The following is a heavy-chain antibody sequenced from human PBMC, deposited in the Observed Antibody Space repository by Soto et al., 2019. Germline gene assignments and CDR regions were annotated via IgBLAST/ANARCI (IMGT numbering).Heavy chain of an antibody. Sequence: EVQLVESGGGLVQPGGSLRLSCAASGFTFSSYWMSWVRQAPGRGLEWMANIKYDGSEKYYVDSVKGRLIISRDNAKNSLYLQMNSLRAEDTAVHYCASSPHKDSRPDYWGQGTLVTVSS. CDR2: IKYDGSEK. CDR3: ASSPHKDSRPDY. CDR1: GFTFSSYW. V-gene: IGHV3-7*03. D-gene: IGHD3-22*01. J-gene: IGHJ4*02.